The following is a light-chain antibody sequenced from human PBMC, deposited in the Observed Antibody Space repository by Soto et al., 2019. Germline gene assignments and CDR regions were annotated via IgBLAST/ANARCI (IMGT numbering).Light chain of an antibody. V-gene: IGKV3-11*01. Sequence: EIVLTQCPATLSWSPGERATLSCRASQSVSTDLAWYQHKPAHAHRLLIYDASNRATGIPASFSRSKSGTDITLTTSSPEAEAVAVYDVQQRSNGPLGSTFGQGTKLEIK. J-gene: IGKJ2*01. CDR3: QQRSNGPLGST. CDR1: QSVSTD. CDR2: DAS.